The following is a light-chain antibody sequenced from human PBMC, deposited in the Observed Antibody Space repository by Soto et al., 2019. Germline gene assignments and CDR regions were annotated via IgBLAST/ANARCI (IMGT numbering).Light chain of an antibody. V-gene: IGLV1-40*01. CDR3: QSYDSSLSGYV. J-gene: IGLJ1*01. CDR1: SSNIGAGYD. Sequence: QSVLTQPPSVSGVPGQRVTISCTGSSSNIGAGYDVHWYQQLPGTAPKLLIYGNSNRPSGVPDRFSGSKSGTSASLAITGLQAEDEADYYCQSYDSSLSGYVFRTGTKLTVL. CDR2: GNS.